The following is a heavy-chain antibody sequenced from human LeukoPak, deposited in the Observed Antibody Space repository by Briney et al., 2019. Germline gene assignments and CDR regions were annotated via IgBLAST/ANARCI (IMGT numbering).Heavy chain of an antibody. Sequence: GGSLRLSCAASGFTFSSNAMSWVRQAPGKGLEWVSAISGSDGRTYYADSVKGRFTISRDNSKNTLYLQMNSLRAEDTAIYYCAREKYNSGFFDYWGQGTLVTVSS. D-gene: IGHD6-19*01. V-gene: IGHV3-23*01. CDR2: ISGSDGRT. J-gene: IGHJ4*02. CDR3: AREKYNSGFFDY. CDR1: GFTFSSNA.